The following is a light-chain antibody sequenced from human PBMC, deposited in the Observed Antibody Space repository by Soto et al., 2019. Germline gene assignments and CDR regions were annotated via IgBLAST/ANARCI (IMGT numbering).Light chain of an antibody. V-gene: IGLV2-8*01. CDR3: NSYAGSISYV. CDR2: EVS. J-gene: IGLJ1*01. Sequence: QSALTQPPSASGSPGQSVTISCTGTSSDVGGYNYVSWYQQHPGKAPKLMIYEVSKRSSGVPDRFSGSKSGNTASLTVSGLQAEDEADYYCNSYAGSISYVFRTGTKLTVL. CDR1: SSDVGGYNY.